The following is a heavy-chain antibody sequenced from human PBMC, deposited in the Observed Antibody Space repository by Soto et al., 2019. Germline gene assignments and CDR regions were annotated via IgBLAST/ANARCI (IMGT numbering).Heavy chain of an antibody. D-gene: IGHD6-19*01. CDR2: MNPNSGNT. V-gene: IGHV1-8*01. CDR3: VRSDNGGWYMFDY. J-gene: IGHJ4*02. CDR1: GYTFTSYD. Sequence: ASVKVSCKASGYTFTSYDINWVRQATGQGLEWMGWMNPNSGNTGYAQKFQGRVTMTRNTSISTAYMELSSLRSEDTAMYYCVRSDNGGWYMFDYWGQGIPVTVSS.